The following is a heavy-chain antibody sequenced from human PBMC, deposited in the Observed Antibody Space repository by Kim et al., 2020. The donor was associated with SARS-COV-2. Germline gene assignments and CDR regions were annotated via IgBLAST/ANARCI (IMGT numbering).Heavy chain of an antibody. CDR3: AKGGGRVVPAAAQFDY. V-gene: IGHV3-23*01. J-gene: IGHJ4*02. Sequence: GGSLRLSCAASGFTFSSYAMSWVRQAPGKGLEWVSAISGSGGSTYYADSVKGRFTISRDNSKNTLYLQMNSLRAEDTAVYYCAKGGGRVVPAAAQFDYWGQGTLVTVSS. CDR1: GFTFSSYA. D-gene: IGHD2-2*01. CDR2: ISGSGGST.